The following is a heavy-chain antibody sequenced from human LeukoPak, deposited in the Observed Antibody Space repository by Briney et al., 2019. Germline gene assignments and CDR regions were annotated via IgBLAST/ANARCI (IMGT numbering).Heavy chain of an antibody. CDR1: GGSISSSSYY. D-gene: IGHD3-3*01. Sequence: KSSETLSLTCTVSGGSISSSSYYWGWIRQPPGKGLEWIGSIYYSGSTYYNPSLKSRVTISVDTSKNQFSLKLSSVTAADTAVYYCAREEYDFWSGYTDWYFDLWGRGTLVTVSS. CDR3: AREEYDFWSGYTDWYFDL. CDR2: IYYSGST. J-gene: IGHJ2*01. V-gene: IGHV4-39*07.